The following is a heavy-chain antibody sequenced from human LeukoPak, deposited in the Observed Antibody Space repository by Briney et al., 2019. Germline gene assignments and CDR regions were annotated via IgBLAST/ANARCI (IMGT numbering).Heavy chain of an antibody. D-gene: IGHD2/OR15-2a*01. CDR3: AREADFAYSTPFDL. CDR2: IYSGGST. CDR1: GFTVSSNY. Sequence: PGGSLRLSCAASGFTVSSNYMSWVRQAPGKGLEWVSVIYSGGSTYYADSVKGRFTISRDNSKNTLYLQMNSLRAEDTAVYYCAREADFAYSTPFDLWGRGTLVTVSS. V-gene: IGHV3-66*01. J-gene: IGHJ2*01.